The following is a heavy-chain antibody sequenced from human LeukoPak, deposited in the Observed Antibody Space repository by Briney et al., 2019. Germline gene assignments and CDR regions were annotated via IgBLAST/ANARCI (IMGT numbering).Heavy chain of an antibody. CDR2: INPNSGGT. V-gene: IGHV1-2*06. CDR3: ARYGKGPIAAARSNWFDP. D-gene: IGHD6-13*01. CDR1: GYTFTGYY. Sequence: ASVKVSCKASGYTFTGYYMHWVRQAPGQGLEWMGRINPNSGGTNYAQKFQGRVTMTRDTPISTAYMELSRLRSDDTAVYYCARYGKGPIAAARSNWFDPWGQGTLVTVSS. J-gene: IGHJ5*02.